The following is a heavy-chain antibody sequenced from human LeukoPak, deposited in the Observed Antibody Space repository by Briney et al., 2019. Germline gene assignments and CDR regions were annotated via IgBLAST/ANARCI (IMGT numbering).Heavy chain of an antibody. CDR1: GFTVSSNY. J-gene: IGHJ4*02. D-gene: IGHD2-15*01. Sequence: GGSLRLSCAASGFTVSSNYMSWVRQAPGKGLEWVSVIYSGDTTYYADSVKGRFTISRDNSKNTLYLQMNSLRAEDTAVYYCARFGYCSGGSCHDYWGQGTLVTVSS. CDR3: ARFGYCSGGSCHDY. CDR2: IYSGDTT. V-gene: IGHV3-53*01.